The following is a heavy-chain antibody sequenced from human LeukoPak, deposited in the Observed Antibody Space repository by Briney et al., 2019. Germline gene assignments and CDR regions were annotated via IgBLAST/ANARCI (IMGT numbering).Heavy chain of an antibody. V-gene: IGHV3-7*01. CDR3: AAGWALDY. Sequence: GGSLRLSCVASGFTLSTSWMTWVRLAPGKGLECVAIIKQDGREKFYVDSVRGRFTISRDNAKNSLFLQMNSLRVEDTAVYYCAAGWALDYRGQGALVTVSS. J-gene: IGHJ4*02. CDR1: GFTLSTSW. D-gene: IGHD3-16*01. CDR2: IKQDGREK.